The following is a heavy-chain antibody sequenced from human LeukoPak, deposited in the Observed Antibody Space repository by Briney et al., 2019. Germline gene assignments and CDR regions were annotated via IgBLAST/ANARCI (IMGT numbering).Heavy chain of an antibody. CDR3: ASSWNSRFKNYCYMDV. J-gene: IGHJ6*03. D-gene: IGHD1-7*01. V-gene: IGHV3-53*01. CDR1: GFTVSSNY. CDR2: IYSGGST. Sequence: PGGSLRLSCAASGFTVSSNYMSWVRQAPGKGLEGVSVIYSGGSTYYADSVKGRFTISRDNSKNTLYLQMNSLRAEDTAVYYCASSWNSRFKNYCYMDVWGKGTTVTVSS.